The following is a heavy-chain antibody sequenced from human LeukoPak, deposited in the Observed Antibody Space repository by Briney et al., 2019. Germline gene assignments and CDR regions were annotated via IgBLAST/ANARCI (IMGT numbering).Heavy chain of an antibody. D-gene: IGHD4-11*01. CDR1: GGTFSSYA. V-gene: IGHV1-69*05. CDR2: IIPIFGTA. J-gene: IGHJ6*03. Sequence: SVKVSCKASGGTFSSYAISWVRQAPGQGLEWMGGIIPIFGTANYAQKFQGRVTITTDESTSTAYMELSSLRSEDTAVYYCARYATVKYYNYMDVWGKGTTVTVSS. CDR3: ARYATVKYYNYMDV.